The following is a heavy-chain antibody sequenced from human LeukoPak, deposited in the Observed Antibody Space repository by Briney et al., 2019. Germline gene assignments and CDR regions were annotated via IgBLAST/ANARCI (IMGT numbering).Heavy chain of an antibody. J-gene: IGHJ4*02. CDR1: GFSFSSYS. D-gene: IGHD2/OR15-2a*01. Sequence: GGSLRLSCAASGFSFSSYSMHWVRQAPGKGLEWVSSISSSSSHIYYADSVKGRFTISRDNAKNTLYLQMNSLSADDTAVYYCTRDLVYGGQGTLVTVSS. V-gene: IGHV3-21*01. CDR2: ISSSSSHI. CDR3: TRDLVY.